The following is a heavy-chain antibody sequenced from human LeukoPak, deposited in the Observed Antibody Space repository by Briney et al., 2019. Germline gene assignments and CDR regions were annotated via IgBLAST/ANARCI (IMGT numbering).Heavy chain of an antibody. V-gene: IGHV3-66*01. D-gene: IGHD3-16*01. CDR2: IYSDGST. J-gene: IGHJ4*02. CDR3: ARDLTSYVYVWDY. Sequence: GGSLRLSCAASGFTVISNYMSWVRQAPGKGLEWVSLIYSDGSTYYADSLKGRFTISRDTSKNTLYLQMNNLRAEDTAVYYCARDLTSYVYVWDYWGQGTLVSVS. CDR1: GFTVISNY.